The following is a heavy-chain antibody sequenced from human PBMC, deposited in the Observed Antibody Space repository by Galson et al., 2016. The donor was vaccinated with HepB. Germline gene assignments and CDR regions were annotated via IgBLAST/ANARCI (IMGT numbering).Heavy chain of an antibody. CDR3: ARGPRWPQLGYYFDS. Sequence: SLRLSCAASGFDFRRYAMNWVRHAPGKGLQWLSYISRTGSSIYYADSAKGRLTVSRDNGRSSLFLQLDDLRDEDTAIYYCARGPRWPQLGYYFDSWGQGVLVTVSS. J-gene: IGHJ4*02. CDR2: ISRTGSSI. V-gene: IGHV3-48*02. D-gene: IGHD5-24*01. CDR1: GFDFRRYA.